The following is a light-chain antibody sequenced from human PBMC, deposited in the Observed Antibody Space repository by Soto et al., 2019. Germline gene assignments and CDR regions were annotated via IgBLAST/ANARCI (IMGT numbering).Light chain of an antibody. CDR3: RSYTAISTLV. Sequence: QSVLTQPASVSGSAGQSITISCSGTMRDVGAYNLVSWYQQHPGTAPKLIIYEVRNRPSGISSRFSGSRSGNTASLTISGLQSEDEGDYYCRSYTAISTLVFGGGTQLTVL. V-gene: IGLV2-14*01. CDR1: MRDVGAYNL. J-gene: IGLJ7*01. CDR2: EVR.